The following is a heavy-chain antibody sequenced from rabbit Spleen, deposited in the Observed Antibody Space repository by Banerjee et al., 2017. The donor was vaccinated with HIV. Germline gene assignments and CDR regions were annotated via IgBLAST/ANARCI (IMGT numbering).Heavy chain of an antibody. V-gene: IGHV1S40*01. CDR2: IYGGSGDYI. Sequence: QSLEESGGDLVKPGASLTLTCTASGFDFSSYYMCWVRQAPGKGLEWLACIYGGSGDYIYYASWAKGRFTISKTSSTTVTLQMTSLTAADTATYFCARDLAGVIGWNFGWWGQGTLVTVS. J-gene: IGHJ3*01. CDR1: GFDFSSYY. D-gene: IGHD4-1*01. CDR3: ARDLAGVIGWNFGW.